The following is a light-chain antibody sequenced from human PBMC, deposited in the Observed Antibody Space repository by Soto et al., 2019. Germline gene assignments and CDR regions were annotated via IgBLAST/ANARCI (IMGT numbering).Light chain of an antibody. CDR3: QQTYSAPRT. J-gene: IGKJ1*01. V-gene: IGKV1-39*01. Sequence: DSQMTQSPSSLSASVGDRVTITCRASQNINNYLNWYRQRLGKAPKLLIYAASSLHSGVPSRFSGSESGTDFTLTISSLQPEDFATYYCQQTYSAPRTFGQGTKVDI. CDR2: AAS. CDR1: QNINNY.